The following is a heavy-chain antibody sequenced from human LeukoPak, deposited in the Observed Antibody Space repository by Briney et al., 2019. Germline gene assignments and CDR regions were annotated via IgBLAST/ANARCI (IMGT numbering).Heavy chain of an antibody. Sequence: GGSLRLSCLASGSSFTSHMHWVRQAPGKGLEYVSSININGGSTYYADSVKGRFTISRDNSKNTLYLQMSSLRAEDTAVYYCVKDRYVDYWGQGTLVTVSS. V-gene: IGHV3-64D*09. CDR3: VKDRYVDY. J-gene: IGHJ4*02. CDR2: ININGGST. CDR1: GSSFTSH. D-gene: IGHD3-16*01.